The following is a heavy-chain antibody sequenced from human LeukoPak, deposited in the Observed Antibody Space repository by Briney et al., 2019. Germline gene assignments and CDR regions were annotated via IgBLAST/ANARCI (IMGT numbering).Heavy chain of an antibody. CDR3: ARETYYDFWTGADS. CDR1: GYTFTRYY. Sequence: ASVKVSCKASGYTFTRYYMHWVRQAPGQGLEWMGWINPNSGGTNYAQNFQGRVTMTRDTSISTAYMELTRLKSDDTAVYYCARETYYDFWTGADSWGQGTLVTVSS. J-gene: IGHJ5*01. V-gene: IGHV1-2*02. D-gene: IGHD3-3*01. CDR2: INPNSGGT.